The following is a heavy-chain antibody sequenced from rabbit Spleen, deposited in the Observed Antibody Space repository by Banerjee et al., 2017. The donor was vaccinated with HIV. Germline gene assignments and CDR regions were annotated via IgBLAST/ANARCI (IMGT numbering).Heavy chain of an antibody. Sequence: QSLEESGGDLVKPGASLTLTCTASGVSFTFSSYMCWVRQAPGKGLEWIACIDAGNSDFTYFATWAKGRFTISKTSSTTVTLQMTRLTAADTATYFCARDTASSFSSYGMDLWGPGTLVTVS. J-gene: IGHJ6*01. CDR3: ARDTASSFSSYGMDL. V-gene: IGHV1S40*01. CDR2: IDAGNSDFT. D-gene: IGHD8-1*01. CDR1: GVSFTFSSY.